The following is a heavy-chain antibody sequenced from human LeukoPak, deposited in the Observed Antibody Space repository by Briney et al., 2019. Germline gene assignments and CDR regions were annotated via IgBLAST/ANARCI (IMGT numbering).Heavy chain of an antibody. D-gene: IGHD3-9*01. CDR3: ASYDILTGYYSY. J-gene: IGHJ4*02. Sequence: SETLSLTCTVSGGSTSSYYWSWIRQPPGKGLEWIGYIYYSGSTNYNPSLKSRVTISVDTSKNQFSLKLSSVTAADTAVYYCASYDILTGYYSYWGQGTLVTVSS. V-gene: IGHV4-59*01. CDR1: GGSTSSYY. CDR2: IYYSGST.